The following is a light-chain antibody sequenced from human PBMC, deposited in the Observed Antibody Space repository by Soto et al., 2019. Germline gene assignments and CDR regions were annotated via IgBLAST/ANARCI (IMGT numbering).Light chain of an antibody. V-gene: IGKV3-15*01. CDR3: QHYNNWPPYT. Sequence: EIVMTQSPATLSVSPGERATLSCRASQSVSSNLAWYQRKPGQAPRLLIYGASTRATGIPARFSGRGSGTEFTLTISSLQSEDFAVCYCQHYNNWPPYTFGQG. CDR2: GAS. J-gene: IGKJ2*01. CDR1: QSVSSN.